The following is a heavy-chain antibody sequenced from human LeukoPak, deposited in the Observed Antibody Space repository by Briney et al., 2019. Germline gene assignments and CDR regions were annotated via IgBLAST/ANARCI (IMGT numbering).Heavy chain of an antibody. V-gene: IGHV4-61*02. D-gene: IGHD7-27*01. J-gene: IGHJ5*02. Sequence: SQTLSLTCTVSGGSISSGSYYWSWIRQPAGKGLEWIGRIYTSGSTNYNPSLKSRVTISVDTSKNQFSLKLSSVTAADTAVYYCARDVWGSSNWFDPWGQGTLVTVSS. CDR3: ARDVWGSSNWFDP. CDR2: IYTSGST. CDR1: GGSISSGSYY.